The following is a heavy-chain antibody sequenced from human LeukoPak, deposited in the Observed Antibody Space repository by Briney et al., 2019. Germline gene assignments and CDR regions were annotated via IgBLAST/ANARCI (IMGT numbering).Heavy chain of an antibody. J-gene: IGHJ4*02. D-gene: IGHD3-22*01. CDR2: INPNSGGT. CDR1: GYTFTGYY. V-gene: IGHV1-2*02. Sequence: ASVKVSCKASGYTFTGYYMHWVRQAPGQGLEWMGWINPNSGGTNYAQKFQGRVTITRDTSISTAYMELSRLRSDDTAVYYCARVGGYYYDSSGYYSYWGQGTLVTVSS. CDR3: ARVGGYYYDSSGYYSY.